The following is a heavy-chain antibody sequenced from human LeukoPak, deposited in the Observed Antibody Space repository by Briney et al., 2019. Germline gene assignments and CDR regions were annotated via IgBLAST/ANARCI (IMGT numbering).Heavy chain of an antibody. CDR1: GFIFNNYA. CDR3: AKDNRRHYTSGPNPDSLH. Sequence: GRSLRLSCAASGFIFNNYAMHWVRQPPGKGLEWVSGISWNSGSIDYADSVKGRFTISRDNAKNSLYLQMNSLRVEDTAFYYCAKDNRRHYTSGPNPDSLHWGQGALVTVSS. J-gene: IGHJ4*02. D-gene: IGHD6-19*01. CDR2: ISWNSGSI. V-gene: IGHV3-9*01.